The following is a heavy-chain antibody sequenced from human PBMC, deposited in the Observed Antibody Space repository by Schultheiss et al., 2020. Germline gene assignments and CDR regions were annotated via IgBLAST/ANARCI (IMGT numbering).Heavy chain of an antibody. CDR2: ISSSSSTI. Sequence: GGSLRLSCAASGFTFSSYSMNWVRQAPGKGLEWVSYISSSSSTIYYADSVKGRFTISRDNAKNSLYLQMNSLRAEDTAVYYCARDNQDYDLLGRYYNWFDPWGQGTLVTVSS. V-gene: IGHV3-48*04. D-gene: IGHD3-10*01. J-gene: IGHJ5*02. CDR3: ARDNQDYDLLGRYYNWFDP. CDR1: GFTFSSYS.